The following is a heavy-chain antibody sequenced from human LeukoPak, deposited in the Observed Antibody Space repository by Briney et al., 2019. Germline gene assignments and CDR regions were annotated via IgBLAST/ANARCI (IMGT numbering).Heavy chain of an antibody. J-gene: IGHJ4*02. V-gene: IGHV4-59*08. CDR2: IYYSGST. Sequence: SETLSLTRTVSGGSISSYYWSWIRQPPGKGLEWIGYIYYSGSTNYNPSLKSRVTISVDTSKNQFSLKLSSVTAADTAVYYCARHARGYSYGTSDLDYWGQGTLVTVSS. D-gene: IGHD5-18*01. CDR1: GGSISSYY. CDR3: ARHARGYSYGTSDLDY.